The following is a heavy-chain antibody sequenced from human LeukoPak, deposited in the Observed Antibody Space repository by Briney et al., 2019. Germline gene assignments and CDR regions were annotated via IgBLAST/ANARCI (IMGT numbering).Heavy chain of an antibody. D-gene: IGHD1-26*01. CDR1: GFTFSNYW. CDR2: IKQDGSDK. J-gene: IGHJ6*02. Sequence: GGSLRLSCAASGFTFSNYWMTWVRQAPGKGLEWVANIKQDGSDKYCVDSVKGRFTISRDNAKNSLYLQMNSLRAEDTAVYYCFTLLGDMDVWGQGTTVTVSS. V-gene: IGHV3-7*01. CDR3: FTLLGDMDV.